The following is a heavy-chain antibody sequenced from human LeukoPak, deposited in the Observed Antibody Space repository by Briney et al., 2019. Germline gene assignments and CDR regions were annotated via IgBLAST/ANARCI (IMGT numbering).Heavy chain of an antibody. CDR2: ILNDGSNE. CDR3: ARVYNYGLDY. V-gene: IGHV3-33*01. CDR1: GFTFSSYG. D-gene: IGHD5-18*01. J-gene: IGHJ4*02. Sequence: PGGSLRLSCAASGFTFSSYGMHWVRQAPGKGLEWVAVILNDGSNEYFVDSVKGRFTISRDNSKNTLYLQMNSLRAEDTAVYYCARVYNYGLDYWGQGTLVAVSS.